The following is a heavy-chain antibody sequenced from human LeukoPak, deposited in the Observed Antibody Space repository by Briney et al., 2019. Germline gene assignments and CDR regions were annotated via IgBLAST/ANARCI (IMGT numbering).Heavy chain of an antibody. V-gene: IGHV3-30*02. CDR1: GFTFSSYG. D-gene: IGHD6-13*01. CDR3: AKDHGSSDWYYFDC. Sequence: GVSLRLSCAASGFTFSSYGMHWVRQAPGKGLEWVAFIRYDGSNKYYADSVKGRFTISRDNSKNTLYLQMNTLRADDTAVYYCAKDHGSSDWYYFDCWGQGTLVTVSS. CDR2: IRYDGSNK. J-gene: IGHJ4*02.